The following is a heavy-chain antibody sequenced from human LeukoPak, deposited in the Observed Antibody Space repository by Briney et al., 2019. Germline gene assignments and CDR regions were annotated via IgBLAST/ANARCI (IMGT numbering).Heavy chain of an antibody. CDR1: GFTFSDYY. CDR3: ARVIVVVPAAHPMYYFDY. Sequence: KPGGSLRLSCAASGFTFSDYYMSWIHQAPGKGLEWVSYISSSGSTIYYADSVKGRFTISRDNAKNSLYLQMNSLRAEDTAVYYCARVIVVVPAAHPMYYFDYWGQGTLVTVSS. J-gene: IGHJ4*02. V-gene: IGHV3-11*04. D-gene: IGHD2-2*01. CDR2: ISSSGSTI.